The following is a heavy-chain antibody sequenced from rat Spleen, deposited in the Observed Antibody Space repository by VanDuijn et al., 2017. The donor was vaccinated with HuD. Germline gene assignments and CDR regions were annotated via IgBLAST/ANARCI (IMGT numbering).Heavy chain of an antibody. V-gene: IGHV2-13*01. Sequence: QVQLKESGPGLVQPSQTLSLTCTVSGFSLSSYGVIWVRQPPGKGLEWMGVIWGNGNTNYNSALKSRLSISRDTSKSQVFLKMNNLQTEDTATYFCTRESLPGFNSHWFLSWGQGTLVTVSS. CDR2: IWGNGNT. CDR1: GFSLSSYG. CDR3: TRESLPGFNSHWFLS. D-gene: IGHD1-4*01. J-gene: IGHJ3*01.